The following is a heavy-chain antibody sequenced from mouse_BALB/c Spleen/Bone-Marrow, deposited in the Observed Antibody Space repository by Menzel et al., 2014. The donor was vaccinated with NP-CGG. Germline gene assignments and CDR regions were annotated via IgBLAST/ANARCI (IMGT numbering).Heavy chain of an antibody. CDR1: GYTFTDHA. D-gene: IGHD2-14*01. CDR2: ISGYYGDA. CDR3: ARSGKVRNAMDY. V-gene: IGHV1S137*01. Sequence: QVQLQQSGAKLVRPGVSVKISCKGSGYTFTDHAIHWVKRSHAKSLEWIGVISGYYGDAIYNQKFKGKATMTVDKSSSTAYMELARLTSEDSAIYYCARSGKVRNAMDYWGQGTPVTVSS. J-gene: IGHJ4*01.